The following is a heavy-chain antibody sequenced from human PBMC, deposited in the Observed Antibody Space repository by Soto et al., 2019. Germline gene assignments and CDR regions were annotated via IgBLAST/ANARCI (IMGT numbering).Heavy chain of an antibody. CDR1: GGSISSYY. V-gene: IGHV4-59*08. Sequence: PSATLSLTCTVSGGSISSYYWSWIRQPPGKGLEWIGYISDSGSTNYNPSLKSRVTISVDTSNNQFSLKLSSVTAADTAVYYCARRIKYYYAMDVWGQGTTVTVSS. J-gene: IGHJ6*02. D-gene: IGHD2-15*01. CDR3: ARRIKYYYAMDV. CDR2: ISDSGST.